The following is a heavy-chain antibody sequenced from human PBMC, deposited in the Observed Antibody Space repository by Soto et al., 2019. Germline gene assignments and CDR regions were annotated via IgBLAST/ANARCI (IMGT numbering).Heavy chain of an antibody. Sequence: PGETLSLTCAVSGYSISSGYYWGWIRQPAGRGLEWIGIIYHIGGTYYNPSLKSRVTISVDTYKNQFSLKLSSVTAADTAVYYCARDMSSGGMDVWGQGTTVTVSS. V-gene: IGHV4-38-2*02. CDR1: GYSISSGYY. CDR3: ARDMSSGGMDV. J-gene: IGHJ6*02. CDR2: IYHIGGT. D-gene: IGHD3-10*02.